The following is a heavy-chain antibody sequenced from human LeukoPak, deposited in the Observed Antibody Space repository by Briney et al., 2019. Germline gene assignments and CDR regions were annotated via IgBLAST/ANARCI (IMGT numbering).Heavy chain of an antibody. CDR3: ARLRISTWYYFDY. CDR2: IYPGDSET. CDR1: GYSFGSYY. D-gene: IGHD6-13*01. J-gene: IGHJ4*02. V-gene: IGHV5-51*01. Sequence: GESLMISCQGSGYSFGSYYIAWVRQMAGKGLEWMGTIYPGDSETRYSPSFQDQVTISADKSINSAYLQWSSLKASDTAIYYCARLRISTWYYFDYWGQGSRVTVSS.